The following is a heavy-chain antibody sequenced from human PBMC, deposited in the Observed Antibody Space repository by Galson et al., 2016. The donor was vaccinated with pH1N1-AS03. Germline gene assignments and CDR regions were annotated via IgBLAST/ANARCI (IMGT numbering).Heavy chain of an antibody. D-gene: IGHD6-19*01. Sequence: ETMSLTCSVSGVSINSHLWTWLRQTPGKELEWIGNLEHTGNTEYSPSLKTRVSISVDTSKNHLSLRLKSVTAADTAVYYCARQGQWLVEHYYYGMDVWGHGTTVTVSS. CDR3: ARQGQWLVEHYYYGMDV. CDR2: LEHTGNT. J-gene: IGHJ6*02. CDR1: GVSINSHL. V-gene: IGHV4-59*08.